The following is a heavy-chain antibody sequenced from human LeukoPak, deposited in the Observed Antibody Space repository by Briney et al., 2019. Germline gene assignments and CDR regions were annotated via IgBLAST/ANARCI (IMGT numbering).Heavy chain of an antibody. J-gene: IGHJ4*02. D-gene: IGHD4-17*01. CDR3: TRMTTGHDY. V-gene: IGHV4-34*01. CDR2: INHSGYT. Sequence: SETLSLTCAVSGVSFNSYYWSWVRQTPGKGLEWIGEINHSGYTNDSPSLKSRVTLSIDTSRKQFSLNLRSVTVADTGIYYCTRMTTGHDYWGQGTLVTVSS. CDR1: GVSFNSYY.